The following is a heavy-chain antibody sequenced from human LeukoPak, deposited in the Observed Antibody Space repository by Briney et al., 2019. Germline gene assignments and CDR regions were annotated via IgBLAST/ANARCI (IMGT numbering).Heavy chain of an antibody. CDR1: RFNLCAYT. V-gene: IGHV3-21*01. CDR3: ARDANSGYNNEGDWFDP. Sequence: GGSLRLSCAASRFNLCAYTMTCVRQAPGKGLEWVSSFNSDCVHIFYTLTVKRRFTISRDNAKNSVYLQMNSLRAEDTAVYYCARDANSGYNNEGDWFDPWGQGTLVTVSS. D-gene: IGHD5-12*01. CDR2: FNSDCVHI. J-gene: IGHJ5*02.